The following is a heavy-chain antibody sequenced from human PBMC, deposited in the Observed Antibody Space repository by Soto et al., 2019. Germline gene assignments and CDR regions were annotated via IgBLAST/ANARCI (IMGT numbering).Heavy chain of an antibody. D-gene: IGHD6-19*01. V-gene: IGHV3-23*01. CDR1: GFTFSNYA. J-gene: IGHJ5*02. CDR3: AKDAVARNGGCDWFDP. Sequence: EVQLLESGGGLVQPGGSLRLSCAASGFTFSNYAMSWVRQAPGKGLEWVSSIHGSGAGTYYADSVKGRFTVSRDDSNETLYLQMSSLPVHDTAVYYCAKDAVARNGGCDWFDPGGQGTLVTVAS. CDR2: IHGSGAGT.